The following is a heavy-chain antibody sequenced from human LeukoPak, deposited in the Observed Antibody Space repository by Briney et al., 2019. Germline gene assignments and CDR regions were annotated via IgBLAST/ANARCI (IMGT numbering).Heavy chain of an antibody. D-gene: IGHD1-26*01. CDR2: INPNSGGT. CDR3: ARERGRELSDY. Sequence: ASVKVSYKASGYTFTGYYMHGVRQAPGQGLEWMGRINPNSGGTNYAQKLQGRVTMTRDTSISTAYMEMSRLRSDDTAEYYCARERGRELSDYWGQGTLVTVSS. J-gene: IGHJ4*02. V-gene: IGHV1-2*06. CDR1: GYTFTGYY.